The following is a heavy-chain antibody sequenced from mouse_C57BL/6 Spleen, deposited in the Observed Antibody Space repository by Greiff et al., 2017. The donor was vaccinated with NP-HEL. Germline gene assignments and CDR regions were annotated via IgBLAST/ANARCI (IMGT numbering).Heavy chain of an antibody. CDR2: INYDGSST. Sequence: EVHLVESEGGLVQPGSSMKLSCTASGFTFSDYYMAWVRQVPEKGLEWVANINYDGSSTYYLDSLKSRFIISRDNAKNILYLQMSSLKSEDTATYYCARDDYYDFHWYFDVWGTGTTVTVSS. D-gene: IGHD2-4*01. CDR1: GFTFSDYY. J-gene: IGHJ1*03. CDR3: ARDDYYDFHWYFDV. V-gene: IGHV5-16*01.